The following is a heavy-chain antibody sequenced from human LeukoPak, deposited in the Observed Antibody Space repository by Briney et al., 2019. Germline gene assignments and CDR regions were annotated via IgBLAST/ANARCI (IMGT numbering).Heavy chain of an antibody. CDR3: ARLMVRGPVGS. Sequence: PSETLSLTCTVSGGSISSNSYYWGWIRQSPGKGLEWIGSIYYSGSTYYNPSLKSRVTISVDTSKNQFSLKLSSVTAADTAVYYCARLMVRGPVGSWGQGTLVTVSS. J-gene: IGHJ4*02. CDR2: IYYSGST. D-gene: IGHD3-10*01. CDR1: GGSISSNSYY. V-gene: IGHV4-39*01.